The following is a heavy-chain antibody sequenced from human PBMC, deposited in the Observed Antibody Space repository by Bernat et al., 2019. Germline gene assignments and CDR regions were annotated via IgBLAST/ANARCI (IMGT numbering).Heavy chain of an antibody. V-gene: IGHV3-15*07. Sequence: EVQLVESGGGLVKPGGSLRLSCAASGFIFNIHWMNWVRHAPGRGLEWVGRIKSMGGGGTTDYAALVKGRFTISRDDSKNTLYLQMNSLKTEDTAVYYCTTALYSSGRGGYWGQGTLVTVSS. CDR2: IKSMGGGGTT. J-gene: IGHJ4*02. CDR1: GFIFNIHW. CDR3: TTALYSSGRGGY. D-gene: IGHD6-19*01.